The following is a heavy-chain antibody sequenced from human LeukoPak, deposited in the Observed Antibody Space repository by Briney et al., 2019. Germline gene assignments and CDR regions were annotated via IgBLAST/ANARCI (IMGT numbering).Heavy chain of an antibody. V-gene: IGHV1-2*02. CDR3: ASSTCGGDCSNWFDP. D-gene: IGHD2-21*02. CDR1: GYTFTGYY. Sequence: GASVKVSCKASGYTFTGYYMHWVRQAPGQGLEWMGWINPNSGGTNYAQKFQGRVTMTRDTSISTAYMELSRLRSDDTAVYYCASSTCGGDCSNWFDPWGQGTLVTVSS. J-gene: IGHJ5*02. CDR2: INPNSGGT.